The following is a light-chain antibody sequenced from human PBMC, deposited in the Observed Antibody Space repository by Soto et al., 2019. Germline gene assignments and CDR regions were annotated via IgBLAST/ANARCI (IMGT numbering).Light chain of an antibody. CDR1: QSLVYSDGNTY. CDR2: KVS. V-gene: IGKV2-30*01. CDR3: MQASHWPGT. J-gene: IGKJ1*01. Sequence: DVVLTQSPLSLPVTLGQSASISCNSSQSLVYSDGNTYLTWFQQRPGQSPRRLIFKVSHRDSGVPDRFSGSGSDSDFTLKISRVEIEDVAIYYCMQASHWPGTFGQGTKVEI.